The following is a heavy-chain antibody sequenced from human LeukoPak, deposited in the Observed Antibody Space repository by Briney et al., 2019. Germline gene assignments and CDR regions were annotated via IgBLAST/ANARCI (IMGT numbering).Heavy chain of an antibody. Sequence: ASVKASCKASGYTFTGYYMHWVRQAPGQGLEGMGWINPNSGGTNYAQKFQGRVTMTRDTSISTAYMELSRLRSDDTAVYYCARGGREVRGVIYYWGQGTLVTVSS. CDR1: GYTFTGYY. D-gene: IGHD3-10*01. V-gene: IGHV1-2*02. CDR2: INPNSGGT. CDR3: ARGGREVRGVIYY. J-gene: IGHJ4*02.